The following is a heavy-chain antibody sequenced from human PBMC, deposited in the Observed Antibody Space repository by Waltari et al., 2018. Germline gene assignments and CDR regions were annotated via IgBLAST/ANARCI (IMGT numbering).Heavy chain of an antibody. CDR3: ARLDYSGSYYNVFDP. J-gene: IGHJ5*02. V-gene: IGHV1-69*04. CDR1: GGTFSSYA. Sequence: QVQLVQSGAEVKKPGSSVKVSCKASGGTFSSYAISWVRQDPGQGLEWMGRIIPILGIANYAQKFQGRVTITADKSTSTAYMELSSLRSEDTAVYYCARLDYSGSYYNVFDPWGQGTLVTVSS. CDR2: IIPILGIA. D-gene: IGHD3-10*01.